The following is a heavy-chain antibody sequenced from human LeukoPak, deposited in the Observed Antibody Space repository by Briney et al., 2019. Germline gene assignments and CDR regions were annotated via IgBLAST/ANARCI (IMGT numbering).Heavy chain of an antibody. J-gene: IGHJ4*02. D-gene: IGHD2-2*02. Sequence: GGSLRLSCAASGFTFSSYWMSWVRQAPGKGLEWVANIKQDGSEKYYVDSVKGRFTISRDNAKNSLYLQMNSLRAEDTAVYYCARDLEGYCSSTSCYTGGFDYWGQGTLVTVSS. CDR3: ARDLEGYCSSTSCYTGGFDY. V-gene: IGHV3-7*01. CDR2: IKQDGSEK. CDR1: GFTFSSYW.